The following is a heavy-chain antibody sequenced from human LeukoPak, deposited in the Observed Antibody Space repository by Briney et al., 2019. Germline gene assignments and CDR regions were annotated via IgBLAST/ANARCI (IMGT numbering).Heavy chain of an antibody. J-gene: IGHJ4*02. V-gene: IGHV1-18*01. CDR2: IITYNGNT. CDR3: ARSSQGIWFSNY. D-gene: IGHD3-10*01. CDR1: GYTFTTYG. Sequence: ASVKVSCKASGYTFTTYGISWVRQAPGQGLEWMGYIITYNGNTNYAQKLQGRVTMTTDTSTSTAYMELRSLRSDDTAVYYCARSSQGIWFSNYWGQGTLVTVSS.